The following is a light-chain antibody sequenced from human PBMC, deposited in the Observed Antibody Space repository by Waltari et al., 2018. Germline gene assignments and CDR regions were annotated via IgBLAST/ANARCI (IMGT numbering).Light chain of an antibody. Sequence: QSVLTPPPSVSGAPGQRVTISCTGSSSNLGAGYDVHWYQHLPGSPPKLPIYDNLNRRSGVPGLVSGSKSGTSASLAITGLQDEDEADYYCQSYDTSLSALVFGGGTKLTVL. CDR1: SSNLGAGYD. V-gene: IGLV1-40*01. CDR3: QSYDTSLSALV. J-gene: IGLJ3*02. CDR2: DNL.